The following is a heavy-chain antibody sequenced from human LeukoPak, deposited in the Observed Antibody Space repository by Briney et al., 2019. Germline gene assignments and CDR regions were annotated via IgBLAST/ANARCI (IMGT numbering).Heavy chain of an antibody. CDR3: TRGDSGYDNPYYYYYMDV. CDR2: IRSKAYGGTT. D-gene: IGHD5-12*01. V-gene: IGHV3-49*04. J-gene: IGHJ6*03. CDR1: GGSISSYY. Sequence: LSLTCTVSGGSISSYYWSWVRQAPGKGLEWVGFIRSKAYGGTTEYAASVKGRFTISRDDSKSIAYLQMNSLKTEDTAVYYCTRGDSGYDNPYYYYYMDVWGKGTTVTISS.